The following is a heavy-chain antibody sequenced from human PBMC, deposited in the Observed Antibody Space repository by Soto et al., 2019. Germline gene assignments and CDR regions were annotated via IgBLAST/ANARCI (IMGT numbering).Heavy chain of an antibody. V-gene: IGHV3-23*01. D-gene: IGHD1-7*01. Sequence: EVQLLESGGTLVQPGGSLRLSCVASGFTFSTHTMNWVRQAPGKGLEWVSRLTADSDDTSYAESIKGRFTISRDNSKNTLSLQMNSLRAEDTAIYYCAKGLDLESLDFWGQGALVTVSS. CDR1: GFTFSTHT. J-gene: IGHJ4*02. CDR2: LTADSDDT. CDR3: AKGLDLESLDF.